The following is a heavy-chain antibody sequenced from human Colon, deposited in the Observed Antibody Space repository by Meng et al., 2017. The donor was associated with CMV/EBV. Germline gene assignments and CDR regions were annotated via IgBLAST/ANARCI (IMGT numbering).Heavy chain of an antibody. J-gene: IGHJ4*02. CDR1: GFTFSNYA. V-gene: IGHV3-23*01. Sequence: GGSLRLSCEGSGFTFSNYAMSWVRQAPGKGLEWLAVISGGGTTTYYADAVKGRFTISRDNSKNTVYLQMNSLEAEDTALYYCAKGSEDIDFGSGFTWGQGTLVTVSS. CDR3: AKGSEDIDFGSGFT. D-gene: IGHD3-3*01. CDR2: ISGGGTTT.